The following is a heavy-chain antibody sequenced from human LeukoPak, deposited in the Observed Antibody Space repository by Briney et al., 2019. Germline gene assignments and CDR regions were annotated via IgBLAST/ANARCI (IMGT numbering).Heavy chain of an antibody. CDR2: IIPIFGTA. J-gene: IGHJ6*03. V-gene: IGHV1-69*01. Sequence: SSVKVSCKASGGTFSSYAISWVRQAPGQGVEWMGWIIPIFGTANYAQKFQGRVTITADESTSTAYMELSSLRSEDTAVYYCASKTGYCSSTSCRNYYYYMDVWGKGTTVTVSS. CDR3: ASKTGYCSSTSCRNYYYYMDV. D-gene: IGHD2-2*01. CDR1: GGTFSSYA.